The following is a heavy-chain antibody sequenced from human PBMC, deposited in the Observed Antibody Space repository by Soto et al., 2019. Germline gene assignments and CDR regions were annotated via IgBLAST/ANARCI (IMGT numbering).Heavy chain of an antibody. Sequence: QLHLVQSGAVVKKPGASVTVSCSASGYPVTAYYMHWVRQAPGRGLEWMGGINPATGAAKYTQTLQGRVTLTRDTSTSTVFMELSGMTSEDTAVFYCATGGGVGVAGSAAFDMWGQGTLVTVSS. V-gene: IGHV1-2*02. CDR1: GYPVTAYY. CDR2: INPATGAA. D-gene: IGHD3-3*01. J-gene: IGHJ3*02. CDR3: ATGGGVGVAGSAAFDM.